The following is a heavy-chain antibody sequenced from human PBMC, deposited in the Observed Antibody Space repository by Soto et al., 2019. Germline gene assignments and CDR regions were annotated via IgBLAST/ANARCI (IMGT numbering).Heavy chain of an antibody. D-gene: IGHD5-18*01. CDR3: ARAQRCDSYGPHAVDY. Sequence: EVQLVASGGGLIQPGGSLRLSCAASGFTVSTNYMTWVRQAPGKGLEWVSVIYSGGSTYYADSVKGRFTISRDNSKNTLYLQMNSQRAEDTAVYYCARAQRCDSYGPHAVDYWGQGTLVTVSS. V-gene: IGHV3-53*01. CDR2: IYSGGST. J-gene: IGHJ4*02. CDR1: GFTVSTNY.